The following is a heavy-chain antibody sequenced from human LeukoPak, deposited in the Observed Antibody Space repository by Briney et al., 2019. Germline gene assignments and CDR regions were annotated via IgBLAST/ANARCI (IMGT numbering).Heavy chain of an antibody. J-gene: IGHJ6*02. Sequence: EASENLSLTPAGFGGGLYGFYRGRNPPPPGKGRGGSGGNNHSGSTNYNPSLKSRVTISVDKSKNQFSLKLSSVTAADTAVYYRARGSLWFGELFRHYYYYYGMDVWGQGTTVTVSS. CDR2: NNHSGST. D-gene: IGHD3-10*01. CDR3: ARGSLWFGELFRHYYYYYGMDV. V-gene: IGHV4-34*01. CDR1: GGGLYGFY.